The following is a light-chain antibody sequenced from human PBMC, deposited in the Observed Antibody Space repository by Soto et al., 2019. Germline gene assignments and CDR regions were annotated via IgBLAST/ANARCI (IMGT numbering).Light chain of an antibody. CDR3: QRYGTSSLT. J-gene: IGKJ4*01. CDR1: QSVNSNY. V-gene: IGKV3-20*01. CDR2: GAS. Sequence: EIVLTQSPGTLSLSPGERAILSCRASQSVNSNYLAWYQQRPGQAPRLLIYGASNRATGIPGRFSGSGSGTDFTLTITSLEPEDFAVYYCQRYGTSSLTVGGGTKVDIK.